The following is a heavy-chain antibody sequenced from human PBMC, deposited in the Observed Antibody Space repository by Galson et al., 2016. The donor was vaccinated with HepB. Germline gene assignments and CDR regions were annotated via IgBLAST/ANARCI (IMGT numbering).Heavy chain of an antibody. CDR2: VSYSGKFI. J-gene: IGHJ4*02. CDR1: GFTFNNYA. CDR3: ASDQAWAYDN. Sequence: SLRLSCAASGFTFNNYAMNWVRQAPGKGLEWVSYVSYSGKFIWYADSVKGRFTISRDNAKNSLNLQMNSLSDDDTAVYYCASDQAWAYDNGGQGTLVTVSS. D-gene: IGHD2-21*01. V-gene: IGHV3-48*03.